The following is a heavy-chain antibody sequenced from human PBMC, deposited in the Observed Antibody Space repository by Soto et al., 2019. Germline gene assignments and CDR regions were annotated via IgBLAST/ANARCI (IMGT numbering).Heavy chain of an antibody. CDR1: GYFFSSFG. CDR3: GRCVVFGLASYYCDGMDV. D-gene: IGHD2-21*01. V-gene: IGHV1-18*01. J-gene: IGHJ6*02. Sequence: QAQLLQSGGEVKRPGASVRVSCKTSGYFFSSFGISWVREAPGQCLEWMGWINGYNGRTNYAEKFQDRVSMTTDTSTTTAYMELRSLRSEDTAVYYCGRCVVFGLASYYCDGMDVWGQGTAVTVFS. CDR2: INGYNGRT.